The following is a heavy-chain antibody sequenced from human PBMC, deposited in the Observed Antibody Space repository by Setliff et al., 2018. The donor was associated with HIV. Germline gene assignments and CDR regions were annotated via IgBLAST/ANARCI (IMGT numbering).Heavy chain of an antibody. Sequence: ASVKVSCKASGYTFTVYYVHWVRQAPGQGLEWMGWINTNTGDTNFARKFQGRVTLTRDTSISTAYMGLSSLRSDDTAVYYCARVEAFGGVSYSYYYMDVWGKGTTVTVSS. CDR2: INTNTGDT. CDR1: GYTFTVYY. J-gene: IGHJ6*03. CDR3: ARVEAFGGVSYSYYYMDV. D-gene: IGHD3-16*01. V-gene: IGHV1-2*02.